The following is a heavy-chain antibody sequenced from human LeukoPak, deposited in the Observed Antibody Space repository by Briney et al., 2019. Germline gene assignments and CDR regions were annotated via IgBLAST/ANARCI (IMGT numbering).Heavy chain of an antibody. V-gene: IGHV4-4*02. Sequence: SETLSLTCGVSGGSISNTNWWSWVRQPPGQGLEWIGEISLTGLTHYNPSLGSRVTVSLDKSKNQLSLNLTSVTAADTAVYYCSRENGAFSPFGYWGQGTLVTVLS. J-gene: IGHJ4*02. CDR1: GGSISNTNW. CDR3: SRENGAFSPFGY. CDR2: ISLTGLT. D-gene: IGHD2-8*01.